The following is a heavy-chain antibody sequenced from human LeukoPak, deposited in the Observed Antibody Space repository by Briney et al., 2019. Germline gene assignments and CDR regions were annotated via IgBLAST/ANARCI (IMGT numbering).Heavy chain of an antibody. J-gene: IGHJ4*02. CDR1: GYTFTDYY. D-gene: IGHD1-26*01. Sequence: GASVKVSCKASGYTFTDYYVHWVRQAPGQGLEWMGWINPNSGGTNYAQKFQGRVTMTRDTSIGTAYMELSRLRSDDTAVYYCAREGPIVGATHLVDYWGQGTLVTVSS. CDR2: INPNSGGT. CDR3: AREGPIVGATHLVDY. V-gene: IGHV1-2*02.